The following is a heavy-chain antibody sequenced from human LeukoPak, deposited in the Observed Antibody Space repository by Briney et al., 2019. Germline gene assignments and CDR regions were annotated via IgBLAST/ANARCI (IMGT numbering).Heavy chain of an antibody. Sequence: SETLSLTCTVSGGSISSTNYFWGWIRQPPGKGLEWIGILYYTGSTYYSPSLKSRVTISIDTSKNQFSLKLTSVTAADTAVYYCARVGITAANSPFDYWGQGTLVTVSS. CDR3: ARVGITAANSPFDY. J-gene: IGHJ4*02. V-gene: IGHV4-39*07. D-gene: IGHD6-13*01. CDR2: LYYTGST. CDR1: GGSISSTNYF.